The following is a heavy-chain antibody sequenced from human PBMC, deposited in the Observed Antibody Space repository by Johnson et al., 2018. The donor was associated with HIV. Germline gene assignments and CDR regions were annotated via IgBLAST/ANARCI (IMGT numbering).Heavy chain of an antibody. Sequence: VKLVESGGGLVKPGGSLRLSCRASGFPFSNAWMNWVRQAPGKGLEWVGRLKRRADGGTTDYAVSVKDRFTILRDDSKNTLYLQMSSLRTEDAGVYYCTTEGDAFDNWGQGTMVTVSS. J-gene: IGHJ3*02. CDR1: GFPFSNAW. CDR3: TTEGDAFDN. V-gene: IGHV3-15*01. CDR2: LKRRADGGTT.